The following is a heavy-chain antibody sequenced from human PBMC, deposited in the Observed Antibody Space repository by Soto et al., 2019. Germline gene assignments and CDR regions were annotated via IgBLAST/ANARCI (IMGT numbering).Heavy chain of an antibody. Sequence: QVQLQESGPGLLKPSETLSLNCAVSGGSVSNSNWWSWVRQTPGKGLEWIGETFNGGGTSSNPSLKGRVTISIDKSKNLFSLRLTSVTAADTAVYYCASSSRRDYGMDVWGQGTSVTVSS. J-gene: IGHJ6*02. V-gene: IGHV4-4*02. CDR1: GGSVSNSNW. CDR3: ASSSRRDYGMDV. CDR2: TFNGGGT.